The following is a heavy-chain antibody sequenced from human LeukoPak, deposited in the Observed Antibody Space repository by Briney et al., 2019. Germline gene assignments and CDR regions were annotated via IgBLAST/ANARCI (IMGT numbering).Heavy chain of an antibody. Sequence: SETLSVTCAVSGYSISSGYYWGWIRQPPGKGLEWIGSIYHSGSTYYNPSLKSRVTISVDTSKNQFSLKLSSVTAADTAVYYCARHSTWSGPGPWGQGTLVTVSS. V-gene: IGHV4-38-2*01. CDR3: ARHSTWSGPGP. J-gene: IGHJ5*02. CDR2: IYHSGST. CDR1: GYSISSGYY. D-gene: IGHD3-3*01.